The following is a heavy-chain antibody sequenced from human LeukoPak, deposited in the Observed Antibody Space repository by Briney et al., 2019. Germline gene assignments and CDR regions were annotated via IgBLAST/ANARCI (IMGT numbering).Heavy chain of an antibody. CDR2: INPNSGGT. J-gene: IGHJ6*03. Sequence: ASVKVSCKASGYTFTGCYMHWVRHPHGQGLERVWWINPNSGGTNYAQKFQGRVTMTRDTSISTAYMELSRLRSDDTAVYYCARAGYSSSWSPSYYYYYMDVWGKGTTVTVSS. V-gene: IGHV1-2*02. CDR3: ARAGYSSSWSPSYYYYYMDV. CDR1: GYTFTGCY. D-gene: IGHD6-13*01.